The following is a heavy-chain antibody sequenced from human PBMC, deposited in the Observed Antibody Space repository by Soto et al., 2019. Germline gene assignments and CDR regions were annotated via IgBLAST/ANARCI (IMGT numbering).Heavy chain of an antibody. CDR2: TIPIFGTA. D-gene: IGHD3-22*01. Sequence: SVKVSCKASGYTFTSYAISWVRQAPGQGLEWMGGTIPIFGTANYAQKFQGRVTITADKSTSTAYMELSSLRSEDTAVYYCAREKMNYDSSGSYDWFDPWGRGTLVTVSS. J-gene: IGHJ5*02. CDR3: AREKMNYDSSGSYDWFDP. CDR1: GYTFTSYA. V-gene: IGHV1-69*06.